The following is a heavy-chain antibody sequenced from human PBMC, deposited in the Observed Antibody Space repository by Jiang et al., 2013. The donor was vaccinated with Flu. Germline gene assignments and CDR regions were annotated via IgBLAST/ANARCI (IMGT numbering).Heavy chain of an antibody. J-gene: IGHJ4*02. CDR2: IYHSGST. CDR1: GGSISSSNW. CDR3: ARDPRIVVVPAASEPYFDY. V-gene: IGHV4-4*02. Sequence: GSGLVKPSGTLSLTCAVSGGSISSSNWWSWVRQPPGKGLEWIGEIYHSGSTNYNPSLKSRVTISVDKSKNQFSLKLSSVTAADTAVYYCARDPRIVVVPAASEPYFDYWGQGNPGHRLL. D-gene: IGHD2-2*01.